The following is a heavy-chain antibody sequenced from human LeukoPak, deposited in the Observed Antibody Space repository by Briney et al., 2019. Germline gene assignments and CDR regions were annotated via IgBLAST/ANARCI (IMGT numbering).Heavy chain of an antibody. CDR3: AKFLAVIAARDSLYFQH. CDR2: INSDGSST. CDR1: GFIFSSYW. D-gene: IGHD6-6*01. Sequence: PGGSLRLSCAASGFIFSSYWMHWVRQAPGKGLVWVSRINSDGSSTSYADSVKGRFTISRDNAKNTLYLQMSSLRAEDTAVYYCAKFLAVIAARDSLYFQHWGQGTLVTVSS. V-gene: IGHV3-74*01. J-gene: IGHJ1*01.